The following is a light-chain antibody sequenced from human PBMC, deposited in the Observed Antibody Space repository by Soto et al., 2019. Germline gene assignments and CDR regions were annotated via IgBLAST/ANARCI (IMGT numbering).Light chain of an antibody. CDR3: HQYDNLPWT. Sequence: DSQMTQSPSSLSASVGDRVTITCQASQDLHNFLNWYQQKPGKAPKLLIHDASNLQTTVPSRFSGSGSGTDLSFTMGSLQTEDTGTYYWHQYDNLPWTFGTGTKVEIK. CDR1: QDLHNF. J-gene: IGKJ1*01. CDR2: DAS. V-gene: IGKV1-33*01.